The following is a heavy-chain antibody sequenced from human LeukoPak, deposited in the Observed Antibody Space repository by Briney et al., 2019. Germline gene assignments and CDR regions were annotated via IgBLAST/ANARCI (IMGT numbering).Heavy chain of an antibody. Sequence: PGGSLSLSCAASGFTFSSFWMHWVRQATGKGLVWVSRIIRDGRTKYADSVKGRFPISRDNAKNTLSLQMHSLRPKDRGVYYCARAPAENGGYCPEYFRHSGQGTLVTVSS. CDR1: GFTFSSFW. CDR3: ARAPAENGGYCPEYFRH. CDR2: IIRDGRT. V-gene: IGHV3-74*01. D-gene: IGHD2-21*01. J-gene: IGHJ1*01.